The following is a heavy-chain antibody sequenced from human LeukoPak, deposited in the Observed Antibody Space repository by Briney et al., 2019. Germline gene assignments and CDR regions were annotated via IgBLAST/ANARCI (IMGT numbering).Heavy chain of an antibody. CDR1: GFTFSNYG. D-gene: IGHD1-26*01. J-gene: IGHJ4*02. V-gene: IGHV3-30*02. Sequence: PGGSLRLSCAASGFTFSNYGMHWVRQAPGKGLEWLAFIRSDGSNKYYADSVKGRFTISRDNSKNTLYLQMNSLRVEDTAIYYCVKDEWEVPFDYWGQGTLVTVSS. CDR2: IRSDGSNK. CDR3: VKDEWEVPFDY.